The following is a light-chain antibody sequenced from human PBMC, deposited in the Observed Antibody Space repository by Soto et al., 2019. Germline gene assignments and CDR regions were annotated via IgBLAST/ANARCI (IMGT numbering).Light chain of an antibody. Sequence: EIVLTQSPGTLSLSPGERATLSCRASQSVPKNYLAWYQQEPGQAPRLLIHGASIRATDIPDRFTGGWSGTDFTLTISRLEPEDFAVYYCHQYASAPQTFGQGTKVEIK. V-gene: IGKV3-20*01. CDR1: QSVPKNY. J-gene: IGKJ1*01. CDR2: GAS. CDR3: HQYASAPQT.